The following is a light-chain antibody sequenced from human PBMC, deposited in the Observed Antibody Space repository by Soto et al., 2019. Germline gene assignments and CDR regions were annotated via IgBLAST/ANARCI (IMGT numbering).Light chain of an antibody. CDR2: DVS. CDR3: SSYTSSSTWV. CDR1: SSDVGGYNY. V-gene: IGLV2-14*03. J-gene: IGLJ3*02. Sequence: QSVLTQPASVSGSPGQSITLSCTGTSSDVGGYNYVSWYQQHPGKAPKLMIYDVSNRASGVSNRFSGSKSGNTASLTISGLQAEDEADYFCSSYTSSSTWVFGGGTKLTVL.